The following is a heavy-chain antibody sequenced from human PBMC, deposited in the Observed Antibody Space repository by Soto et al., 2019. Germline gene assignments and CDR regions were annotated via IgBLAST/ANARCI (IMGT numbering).Heavy chain of an antibody. CDR3: ARSIAAAGRYYYYGMDV. CDR2: IFSNDEK. D-gene: IGHD6-13*01. V-gene: IGHV2-26*01. CDR1: GFPLSNARMG. J-gene: IGHJ6*02. Sequence: QVTLKESGPVLVKPTETLTLTCTVSGFPLSNARMGVSWIRQPPGKALEWLAHIFSNDEKSYSTSLKSRLTISKDTSKSQVVLTMTNMDPVDTATYYCARSIAAAGRYYYYGMDVWGQGTTVTVSS.